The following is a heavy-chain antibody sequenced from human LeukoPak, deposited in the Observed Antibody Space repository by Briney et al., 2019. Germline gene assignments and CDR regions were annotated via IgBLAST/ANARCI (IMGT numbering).Heavy chain of an antibody. CDR1: GYTFTGYY. D-gene: IGHD3-10*01. V-gene: IGHV1-2*02. CDR2: INPNSGGT. J-gene: IGHJ4*02. Sequence: GASVKVSCKASGYTFTGYYMHWVRQAPGQGREWMGWINPNSGGTNYAQKFQGRVTMTRDTSISTAYMELSRLRSDDTAVYYCARGDSLLWFGELLSGFDYWGQGTLVTVSS. CDR3: ARGDSLLWFGELLSGFDY.